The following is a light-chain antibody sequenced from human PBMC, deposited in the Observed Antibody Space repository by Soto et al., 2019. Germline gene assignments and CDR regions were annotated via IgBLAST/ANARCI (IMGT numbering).Light chain of an antibody. J-gene: IGKJ1*01. Sequence: EIVLTQSPGTLSLSPGESAPLSCRASQSVSSSYLAWYQQKPGQATRLLIYGASSRATGIPDRFSGSGSGTDFTLTISRLEPEDFAVYYCQQYGSSLWTVGQGTKVDIK. CDR2: GAS. CDR1: QSVSSSY. CDR3: QQYGSSLWT. V-gene: IGKV3-20*01.